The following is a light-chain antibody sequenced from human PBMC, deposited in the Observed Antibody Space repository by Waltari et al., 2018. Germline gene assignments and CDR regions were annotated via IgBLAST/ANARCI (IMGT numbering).Light chain of an antibody. V-gene: IGKV1-8*01. CDR1: QGISSY. CDR2: AAS. J-gene: IGKJ1*01. Sequence: AIRITQPPSSLPASTGDRATITRRASQGISSYLAWYQEKPGKAPKLLIYAASTLQSGVPSRFSGSGSGTDFTLTISCLQSEDFATYYCQQYYSYQWTFGQGTKVEIK. CDR3: QQYYSYQWT.